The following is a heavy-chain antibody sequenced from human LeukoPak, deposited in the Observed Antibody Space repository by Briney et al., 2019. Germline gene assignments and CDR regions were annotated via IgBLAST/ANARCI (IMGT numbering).Heavy chain of an antibody. D-gene: IGHD4-23*01. CDR1: GFTFSDYY. CDR3: ARDLATVVTPYFDY. CDR2: ISSSGSTI. V-gene: IGHV3-11*01. Sequence: GGPLRLSCAAPGFTFSDYYMSWIRQAPGKGLEWVSYISSSGSTIYYADSVKGRFTISRDNAKNSLYLQMNSLRAEDTAVYYCARDLATVVTPYFDYWGQGTLVTVSS. J-gene: IGHJ4*02.